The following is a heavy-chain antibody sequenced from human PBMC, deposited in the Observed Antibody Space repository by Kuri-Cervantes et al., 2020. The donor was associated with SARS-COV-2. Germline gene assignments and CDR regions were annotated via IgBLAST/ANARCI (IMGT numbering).Heavy chain of an antibody. CDR3: ARADFWSGLFDS. V-gene: IGHV3-11*04. CDR1: GFTFTDYY. D-gene: IGHD3-3*01. CDR2: ITGSGSAM. Sequence: GGSLRLSCAASGFTFTDYYMSWIRLTPGKGLGWVSYITGSGSAMYYAESVKGRFTISRDNAKNSLYLQMNSLRAEDTAVYYCARADFWSGLFDSWGQGTLVTVSS. J-gene: IGHJ4*02.